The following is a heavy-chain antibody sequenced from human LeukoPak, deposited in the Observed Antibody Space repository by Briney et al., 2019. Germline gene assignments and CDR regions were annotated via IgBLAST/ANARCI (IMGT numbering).Heavy chain of an antibody. Sequence: GGSLRLSCTASGFTFGDYAMSWVRQAPGKGLEWVANIKQDGSEKYYVDSVKGRFTISRDNAKNSLYLQMNSLRAEDTAVYYCARDRSRRYGGSWYGYWGQGTLVTVSS. V-gene: IGHV3-7*01. CDR3: ARDRSRRYGGSWYGY. J-gene: IGHJ4*02. CDR1: GFTFGDYA. CDR2: IKQDGSEK. D-gene: IGHD6-13*01.